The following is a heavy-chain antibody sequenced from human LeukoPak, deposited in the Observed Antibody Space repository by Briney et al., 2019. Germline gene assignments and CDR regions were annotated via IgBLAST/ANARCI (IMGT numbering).Heavy chain of an antibody. CDR1: GGSFSGYY. V-gene: IGHV4-34*01. CDR2: INHSGST. D-gene: IGHD2-2*02. J-gene: IGHJ4*02. CDR3: ARALYNYSDY. Sequence: PSETLSLTCAVYGGSFSGYYWSWIRQPPGKGLEWIGEINHSGSTNYNPSLKSRVTISVDTSKNQFSLKLSSVTAADTAVYYCARALYNYSDYWGQGTLVTVSS.